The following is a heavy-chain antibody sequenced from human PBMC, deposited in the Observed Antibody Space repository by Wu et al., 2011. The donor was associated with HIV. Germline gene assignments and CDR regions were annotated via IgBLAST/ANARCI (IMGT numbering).Heavy chain of an antibody. CDR1: GNTFTNYG. CDR2: ISAYNGDT. V-gene: IGHV1-18*01. D-gene: IGHD2-2*01. CDR3: ARQRIPDQLYPLGPMLHSNTSGGFDN. Sequence: QVQLVQSGGEVKKPGAAVKVSCKAPGNTFTNYGISWVRQAPGQGLEWMGWISAYNGDTNYAQKFQGRVTMTTDTSTSTAYMELRSLRSDDTAVYYCARQRIPDQLYPLGPMLHSNTSGGFDNWGQGTLVTVSS. J-gene: IGHJ4*02.